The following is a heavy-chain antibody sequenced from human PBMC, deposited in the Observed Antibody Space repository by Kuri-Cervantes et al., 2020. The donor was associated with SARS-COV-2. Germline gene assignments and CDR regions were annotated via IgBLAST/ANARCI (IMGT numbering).Heavy chain of an antibody. J-gene: IGHJ4*02. CDR2: ISSSSSYI. D-gene: IGHD6-13*01. V-gene: IGHV3-21*04. CDR1: GFTFSSYS. Sequence: GGSLRLSCAASGFTFSSYSMNWVRQAPGKGLEWVSSISSSSSYIYYADSVKGRFTISRDNAKNTLYLQMNSLRAEDTAVYYCARMTTKQQLVPQGFDYWGQGTLVTVSS. CDR3: ARMTTKQQLVPQGFDY.